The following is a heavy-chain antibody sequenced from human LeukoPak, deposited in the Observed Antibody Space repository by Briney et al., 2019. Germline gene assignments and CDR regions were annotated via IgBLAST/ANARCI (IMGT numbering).Heavy chain of an antibody. D-gene: IGHD4-17*01. J-gene: IGHJ3*01. Sequence: GGSLRLSCAASGFTFSRYAMIWVRQAPGKGLEWVSAITGSGGGTSYADSVKGRFTVSRDNFKNTLYLQMNSLRAGDTAVYYCAKDPNGDYVGAFDFWGQGTLVTVSS. CDR1: GFTFSRYA. V-gene: IGHV3-23*01. CDR2: ITGSGGGT. CDR3: AKDPNGDYVGAFDF.